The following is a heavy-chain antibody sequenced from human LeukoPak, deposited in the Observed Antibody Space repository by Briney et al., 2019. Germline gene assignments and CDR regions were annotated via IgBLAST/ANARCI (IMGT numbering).Heavy chain of an antibody. Sequence: GGTLRLSCAASGFTFSSYGMSWVRQAPGKGLEWVSAISGSGGSTYYADSVKGRFTISRDNSKNTLYLQMNSLRAEDTAVYYCAKDPGRWEPNYWGQGTLVTVSS. CDR3: AKDPGRWEPNY. J-gene: IGHJ4*02. D-gene: IGHD1-26*01. V-gene: IGHV3-23*01. CDR1: GFTFSSYG. CDR2: ISGSGGST.